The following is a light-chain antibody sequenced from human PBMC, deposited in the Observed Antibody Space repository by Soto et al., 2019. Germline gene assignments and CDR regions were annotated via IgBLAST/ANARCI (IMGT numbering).Light chain of an antibody. V-gene: IGLV2-14*01. Sequence: QSVLTQPASVSGSSGQSITMSSTGTSSDVGGHNYVSWYQQYPGKAPKLLIYQVTNRPSGVSNRFSGSKSGNTASLTISGLQAEDEADYYCSSYTSSRIWVFGGGTKLTVL. J-gene: IGLJ3*02. CDR3: SSYTSSRIWV. CDR2: QVT. CDR1: SSDVGGHNY.